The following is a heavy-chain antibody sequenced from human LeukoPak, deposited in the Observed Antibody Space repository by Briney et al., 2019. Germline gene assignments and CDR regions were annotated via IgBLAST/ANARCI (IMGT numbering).Heavy chain of an antibody. CDR3: ARAPTVLVGYCSSSSCQADY. V-gene: IGHV3-21*01. D-gene: IGHD2-2*01. CDR2: ISGDSRYI. J-gene: IGHJ4*02. Sequence: GGSLRLSCAASGFTFSTYGMYWVRQAPGKGLEWVSAISGDSRYIYYADSVRGRFTISRDNAENSLYLQMNSLRVEDTAVYYCARAPTVLVGYCSSSSCQADYWGQGTLVTVSS. CDR1: GFTFSTYG.